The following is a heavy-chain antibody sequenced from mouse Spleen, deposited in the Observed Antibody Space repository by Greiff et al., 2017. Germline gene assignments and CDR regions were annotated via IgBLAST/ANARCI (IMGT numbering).Heavy chain of an antibody. CDR3: ARHGSYAMDY. V-gene: IGHV1-61*01. CDR1: GYTFTSYW. D-gene: IGHD1-1*01. J-gene: IGHJ4*01. Sequence: VQLQQPGAELVRPGSSVKLSCKASGYTFTSYWMDWVKQRPGQGLEWIGNIYPSDSETHYNQKFKDKATLTVDKSSSTAYMQLSSLTSEDSAVYYCARHGSYAMDYWGQGTSVTVSS. CDR2: IYPSDSET.